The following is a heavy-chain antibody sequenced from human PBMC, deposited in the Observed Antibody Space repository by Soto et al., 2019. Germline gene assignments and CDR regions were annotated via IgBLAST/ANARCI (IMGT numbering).Heavy chain of an antibody. V-gene: IGHV3-23*01. CDR2: VSARGDST. CDR3: AKRTLTAPFPFDY. CDR1: GFTFSNYA. J-gene: IGHJ4*02. Sequence: EVQVLESGGGLVQPGGSLRLSCAASGFTFSNYAMAWVRQAPGKGLEWVSVVSARGDSTNYADSVKGRFSISRDNSKNSVYLQMNSLRAEDTAVYYCAKRTLTAPFPFDYWGPGTLVTVSS.